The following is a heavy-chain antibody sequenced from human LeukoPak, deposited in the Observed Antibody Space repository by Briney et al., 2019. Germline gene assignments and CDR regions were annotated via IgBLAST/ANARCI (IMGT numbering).Heavy chain of an antibody. CDR3: ARDSGPWLISYFYYYGMDV. CDR1: GFTFSSYW. J-gene: IGHJ6*02. D-gene: IGHD3-10*01. V-gene: IGHV3-7*01. CDR2: IKQDGSEK. Sequence: GGSLRLSCAASGFTFSSYWMSWVRQAPGKGLEWVANIKQDGSEKYYVDSVKGRFTISRDNAKNSLYLQMNSLRAEDTAVYYCARDSGPWLISYFYYYGMDVWGQGTTVTVSS.